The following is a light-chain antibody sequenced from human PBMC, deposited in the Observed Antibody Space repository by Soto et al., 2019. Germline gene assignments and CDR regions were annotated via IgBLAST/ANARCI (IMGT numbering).Light chain of an antibody. V-gene: IGLV1-44*01. Sequence: QSVLIQPPSASGTPGQRVTISCSGRNSNIGSNTVSWYHQVPGTAPKVVIYSNNQRPSGVPDRFSGSKSGTSASLAISGLRSEDEADYHCAAWDDSLSGLVFGGGTKLTVL. J-gene: IGLJ2*01. CDR1: NSNIGSNT. CDR2: SNN. CDR3: AAWDDSLSGLV.